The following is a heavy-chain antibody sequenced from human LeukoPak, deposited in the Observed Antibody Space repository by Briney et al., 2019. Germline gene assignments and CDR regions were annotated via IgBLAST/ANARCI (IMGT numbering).Heavy chain of an antibody. Sequence: SVKVSFKASGGTFSSYAISWVRQAPGQGLEWMGRIIPIFGIANYAQKFQGRVTITADKSTSTAYMELSSLRSEDTAVYYCARGYDYGGNSPFDPWGQGTLVTVSS. CDR1: GGTFSSYA. CDR2: IIPIFGIA. V-gene: IGHV1-69*04. D-gene: IGHD4-23*01. CDR3: ARGYDYGGNSPFDP. J-gene: IGHJ5*02.